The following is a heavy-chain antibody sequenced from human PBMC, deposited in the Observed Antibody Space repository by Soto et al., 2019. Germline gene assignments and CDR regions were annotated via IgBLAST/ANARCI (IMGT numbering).Heavy chain of an antibody. CDR2: ITSVGYT. Sequence: GGSLRLSCAISGFSFSNYAMSWVRQAPGKGLEWVAAITSVGYTYYVDSLKGRFTISRDNSKNTLYLQMNSLRAEDTAVYYCAKDLIDYSNSYFDYWGQGTLVTV. J-gene: IGHJ4*02. CDR3: AKDLIDYSNSYFDY. D-gene: IGHD4-4*01. CDR1: GFSFSNYA. V-gene: IGHV3-23*01.